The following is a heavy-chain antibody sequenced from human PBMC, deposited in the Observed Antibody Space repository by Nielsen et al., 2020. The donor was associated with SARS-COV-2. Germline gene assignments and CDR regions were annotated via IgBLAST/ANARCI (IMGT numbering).Heavy chain of an antibody. CDR1: GFTFSSCE. Sequence: LKISCAASGFTFSSCEMNWVRQAPGKGLEWASYISDSGGSIYYADSVKGRFTISRDNAKNSLYLQMNSLRAEDTAVYYCAKDKYQLLNYGMDVWGQGTTVTVSS. CDR3: AKDKYQLLNYGMDV. J-gene: IGHJ6*02. D-gene: IGHD2-2*01. V-gene: IGHV3-48*03. CDR2: ISDSGGSI.